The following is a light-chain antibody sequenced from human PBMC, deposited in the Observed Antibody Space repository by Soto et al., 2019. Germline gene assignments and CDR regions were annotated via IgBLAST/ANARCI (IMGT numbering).Light chain of an antibody. J-gene: IGKJ1*01. Sequence: EIVLTQSPGILSLSPGERATLSCRASQSVSNDFLAWYQQKPGQAPRLLIYGASTRATDVPDRFSGSGSGADFTLTISSLQPEDFATYYCQQSYSTPRTFGQGTKVDIK. CDR1: QSVSNDF. V-gene: IGKV3-20*01. CDR2: GAS. CDR3: QQSYSTPRT.